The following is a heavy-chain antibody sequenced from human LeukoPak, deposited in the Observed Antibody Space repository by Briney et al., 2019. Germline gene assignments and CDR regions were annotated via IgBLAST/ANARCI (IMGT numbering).Heavy chain of an antibody. Sequence: GGSLRLSCAASGFTFSSYVMNWVRQAPGKGLEWLAVISYDGSNKYYADSVKGRFTISRDNSKNTLYLQMNSLRAEDTAVYYCAKLAYCGGDCQNYFDYWGQGTLVTVSS. CDR3: AKLAYCGGDCQNYFDY. J-gene: IGHJ4*02. CDR1: GFTFSSYV. D-gene: IGHD2-21*02. V-gene: IGHV3-30*18. CDR2: ISYDGSNK.